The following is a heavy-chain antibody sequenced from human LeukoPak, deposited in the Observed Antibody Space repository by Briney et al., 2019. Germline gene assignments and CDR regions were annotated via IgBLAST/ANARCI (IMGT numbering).Heavy chain of an antibody. CDR2: IRSKAYGGTT. V-gene: IGHV3-49*03. J-gene: IGHJ3*02. CDR1: GFTFGDYA. CDR3: AKDLVRIAAASDAFDI. D-gene: IGHD6-13*01. Sequence: PGGSLRLSCTASGFTFGDYAMSWFRQAPGKGLEWVGFIRSKAYGGTTEYAATVKGRFTISRDDSKSIAYLQMNSLKTEDTAVYYCAKDLVRIAAASDAFDIWGQGTMVTVSS.